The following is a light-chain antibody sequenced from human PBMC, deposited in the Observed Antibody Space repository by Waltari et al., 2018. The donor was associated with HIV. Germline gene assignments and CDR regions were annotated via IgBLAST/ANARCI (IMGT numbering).Light chain of an antibody. Sequence: SALPQPPPTSGTPGQTVTIPASGSSSNIGDHYVSCYQQLPGPAPTLLIYSNSQRPSGVGDRFPVSKSGTSATLAINDRRSEDEAEYDCAAWDDSLSGWVFGGGTNLTVL. V-gene: IGLV1-47*01. CDR3: AAWDDSLSGWV. J-gene: IGLJ3*02. CDR2: SNS. CDR1: SSNIGDHY.